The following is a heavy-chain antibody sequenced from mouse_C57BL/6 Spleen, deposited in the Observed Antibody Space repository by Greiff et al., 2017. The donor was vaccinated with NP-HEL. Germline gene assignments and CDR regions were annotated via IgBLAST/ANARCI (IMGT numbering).Heavy chain of an antibody. CDR2: INPSSGYT. J-gene: IGHJ2*01. V-gene: IGHV1-7*01. D-gene: IGHD2-2*01. CDR3: ARPSSTMVTSFDY. Sequence: VQGVESGAELAKPGASVKLSCKASGYTFTSYWMHWVKQRPGQGLEWIGYINPSSGYTKYNQKFKDKATLTADKSSSTAYMQLSSLTYEDSAVYYCARPSSTMVTSFDYWGQGTTLTVSS. CDR1: GYTFTSYW.